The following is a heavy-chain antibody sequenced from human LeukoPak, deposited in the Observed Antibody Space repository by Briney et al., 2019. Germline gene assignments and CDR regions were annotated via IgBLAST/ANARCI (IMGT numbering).Heavy chain of an antibody. D-gene: IGHD3-16*02. CDR3: ARTITFGGVIVNDY. J-gene: IGHJ4*02. V-gene: IGHV1-2*02. CDR1: GYTFTGYY. Sequence: ASVKVSCKASGYTFTGYYMHWVRQAPGQGLEWMGWINPNSGGTNYAQKFQGRVTMTRDTSISTAYMELSSLRSEDTAVYYCARTITFGGVIVNDYWGQGTLVTVSS. CDR2: INPNSGGT.